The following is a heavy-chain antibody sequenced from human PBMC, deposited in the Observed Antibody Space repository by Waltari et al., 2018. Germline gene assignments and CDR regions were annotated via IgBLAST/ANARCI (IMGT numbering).Heavy chain of an antibody. CDR3: AKKIGGEAVPAIPFDC. V-gene: IGHV3-23*01. Sequence: EVQLLESGGGLVQPGGSLRLSCAASGFTFSSYAMTWVRQDPGKVLVWFSGFSGSGGSTFYADSVKGRFTISRDNSKNILYLQMNSLRAEDTAVYYCAKKIGGEAVPAIPFDCWGQGTLVTVSS. J-gene: IGHJ4*02. CDR1: GFTFSSYA. D-gene: IGHD2-2*01. CDR2: FSGSGGST.